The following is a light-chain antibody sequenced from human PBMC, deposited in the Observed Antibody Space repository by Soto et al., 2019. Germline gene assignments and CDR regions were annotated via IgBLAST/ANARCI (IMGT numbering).Light chain of an antibody. J-gene: IGKJ1*01. CDR3: QQYNSYPGRT. V-gene: IGKV1-5*01. Sequence: DIQMTQSPSTLSASVGARVTITCRASQNIGNWLAWYQQKPGKAPKLLIYDASTLQSGVLSRFSGSGSGTQFTLTISSLQPDDFATYYYQQYNSYPGRTFGQGTKVEIK. CDR2: DAS. CDR1: QNIGNW.